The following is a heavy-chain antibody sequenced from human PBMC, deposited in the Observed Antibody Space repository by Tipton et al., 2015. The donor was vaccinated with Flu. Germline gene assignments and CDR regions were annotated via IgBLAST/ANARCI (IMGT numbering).Heavy chain of an antibody. CDR3: ARTYGPLNWFDP. CDR2: IHRTGNT. CDR1: GDSIGSRYY. V-gene: IGHV4-38-2*01. Sequence: TLSLTCSVSGDSIGSRYYWGWVRQPPGKGLEWIGNIHRTGNTYHNPSLKGRVTISVDTSKNQFSLRLSSVTAADTAVYYCARTYGPLNWFDPWGQGNLVTVSS. D-gene: IGHD3-10*01. J-gene: IGHJ5*02.